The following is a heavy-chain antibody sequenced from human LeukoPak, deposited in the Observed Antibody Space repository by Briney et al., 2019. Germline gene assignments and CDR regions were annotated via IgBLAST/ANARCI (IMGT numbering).Heavy chain of an antibody. J-gene: IGHJ6*03. D-gene: IGHD1-1*01. CDR3: TSHRGTTYYMDV. V-gene: IGHV1-46*01. Sequence: ASVKVSCKASGYTFANYYMHWVRQAPGQGLEWMGIINPSGGSTTYVQKFQGRVTMTRDMSTNTVYMELSRLKSDDTAVYYCTSHRGTTYYMDVWGKGTTVTISS. CDR2: INPSGGST. CDR1: GYTFANYY.